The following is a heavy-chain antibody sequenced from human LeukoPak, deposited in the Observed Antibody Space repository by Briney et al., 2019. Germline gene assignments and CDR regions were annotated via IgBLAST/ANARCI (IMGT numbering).Heavy chain of an antibody. CDR3: ARAEGSSWVFDY. J-gene: IGHJ4*02. CDR2: IIPIFGTA. CDR1: GGTFSSYA. Sequence: GSSVKVSCKASGGTFSSYAISWVRQAPGQGLEWMGGIIPIFGTANYAQKFQGRVTITADESPSTAYMELSSLRSEDKAVYCCARAEGSSWVFDYWGQGTLVTVSS. V-gene: IGHV1-69*01. D-gene: IGHD6-13*01.